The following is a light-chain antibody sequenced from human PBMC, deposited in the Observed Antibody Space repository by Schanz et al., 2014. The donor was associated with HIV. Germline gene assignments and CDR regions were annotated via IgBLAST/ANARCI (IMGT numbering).Light chain of an antibody. CDR3: ATWNDSLKGYV. CDR1: SSNIGARYD. V-gene: IGLV1-40*01. Sequence: QSVLTQPPSVSGAPGQRVTISCTGSSSNIGARYDVHWYQQLPGTAPKLVIYGNKNRPSGVPDRFSGSRSVTSASLAIDGLRSEDGADYFCATWNDSLKGYVFGSGTKLTVL. J-gene: IGLJ1*01. CDR2: GNK.